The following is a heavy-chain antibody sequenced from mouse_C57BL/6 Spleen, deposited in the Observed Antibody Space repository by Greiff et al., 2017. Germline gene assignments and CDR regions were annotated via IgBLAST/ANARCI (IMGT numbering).Heavy chain of an antibody. J-gene: IGHJ2*01. V-gene: IGHV1-82*01. CDR3: ARRRGDYFDY. CDR2: IYPGDGDT. Sequence: VKLMESGPELVKPGASVKISCKASGYAFSSSWMNWVKQRPGKGLEWIGRIYPGDGDTNYNGKFKGKATLTADKSSSTAYMQLSSLTSEDSAVYFCARRRGDYFDYWGQGTTLTVSS. CDR1: GYAFSSSW.